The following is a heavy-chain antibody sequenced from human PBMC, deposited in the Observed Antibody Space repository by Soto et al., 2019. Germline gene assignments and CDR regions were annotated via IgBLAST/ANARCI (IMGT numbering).Heavy chain of an antibody. CDR3: ARDRRNYDILTGYYTDAFDI. D-gene: IGHD3-9*01. V-gene: IGHV3-53*04. J-gene: IGHJ3*02. CDR2: IYSGGST. Sequence: GGSLRLSCAASGFTVSSNYMSWVRQAPGKGLEWVSVIYSGGSTYYADSVKGRFTISRHNSKNTLYLQMNSLRAEDTAVYYCARDRRNYDILTGYYTDAFDIWAQGTMVTVSS. CDR1: GFTVSSNY.